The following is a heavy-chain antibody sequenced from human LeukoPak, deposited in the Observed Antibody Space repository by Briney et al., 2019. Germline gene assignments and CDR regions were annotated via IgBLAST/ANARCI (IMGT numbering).Heavy chain of an antibody. Sequence: ASVKVSCKASGGTFSSYAISWVRQAPGQGLEWMGRIIPILGIANYAQKFQGRVTITADKSTSTAYMELSSLRSEDTAVYYCARGGPLESELPFWGQGTLVTVSS. V-gene: IGHV1-69*04. J-gene: IGHJ4*02. CDR3: ARGGPLESELPF. CDR2: IIPILGIA. CDR1: GGTFSSYA. D-gene: IGHD1-26*01.